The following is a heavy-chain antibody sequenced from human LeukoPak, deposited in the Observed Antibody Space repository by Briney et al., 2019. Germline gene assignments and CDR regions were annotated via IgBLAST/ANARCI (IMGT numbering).Heavy chain of an antibody. D-gene: IGHD5-18*01. Sequence: PGGSLRLSCAASGFTFSSYWMHWVRQAPGKGLVWVSRINRDGSSTTYADSVKGRVTISRDNSKNTLYLQMNSLRAEDTAVYYCARDRGYSYGSDYWGQGTLVTVSS. J-gene: IGHJ4*02. V-gene: IGHV3-74*01. CDR3: ARDRGYSYGSDY. CDR1: GFTFSSYW. CDR2: INRDGSST.